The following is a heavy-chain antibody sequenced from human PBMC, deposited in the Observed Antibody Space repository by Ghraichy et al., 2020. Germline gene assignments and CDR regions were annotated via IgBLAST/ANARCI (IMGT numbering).Heavy chain of an antibody. CDR1: GFTFSSYA. CDR2: ISGSGGST. D-gene: IGHD2-15*01. J-gene: IGHJ4*02. CDR3: AKVVVVVVAATDSDY. Sequence: GSLRLSCAASGFTFSSYAMSWVRQAPGKGLEWVSAISGSGGSTYYADSVKGRFTISRDNSKNTLYLQMNSLRAEDTAVYYCAKVVVVVVAATDSDYWGQGTLVTVSS. V-gene: IGHV3-23*01.